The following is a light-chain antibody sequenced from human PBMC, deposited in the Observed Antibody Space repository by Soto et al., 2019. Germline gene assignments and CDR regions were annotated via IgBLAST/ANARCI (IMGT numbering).Light chain of an antibody. CDR1: QSISSW. Sequence: DIQMTRFPSTLSASVGDRVTITCRASQSISSWLAWYQQKPGKAPKLLIYDASSLESGVPSRFSGSGSGTEFTLTISSLQPDDFATYYCQQYNSYWTVGQGTKVDSK. CDR3: QQYNSYWT. J-gene: IGKJ1*01. CDR2: DAS. V-gene: IGKV1-5*01.